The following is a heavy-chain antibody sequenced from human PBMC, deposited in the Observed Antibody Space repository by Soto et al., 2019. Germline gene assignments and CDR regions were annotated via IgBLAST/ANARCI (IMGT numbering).Heavy chain of an antibody. J-gene: IGHJ4*02. Sequence: QVQLVESGGGVVQPGRSLRLSCAASGFTFSSYGMHWVRQAPGKGLEWVAVISYDGSNKYYADSVKGRFTISRDNSKNPLYRQMNSLGAEDTAVYYWAKGDGSGWPVVVGGGGFDYWGQGTLVTVSS. D-gene: IGHD6-25*01. V-gene: IGHV3-30*18. CDR1: GFTFSSYG. CDR2: ISYDGSNK. CDR3: AKGDGSGWPVVVGGGGFDY.